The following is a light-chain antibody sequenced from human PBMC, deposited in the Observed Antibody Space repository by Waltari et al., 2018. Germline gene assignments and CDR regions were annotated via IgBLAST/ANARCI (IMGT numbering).Light chain of an antibody. J-gene: IGKJ1*01. V-gene: IGKV3-20*01. CDR1: QSVSSSY. CDR2: GAS. Sequence: IVLTQSPGTLSSSPGERATLSCRASQSVSSSYLAWYQQKPGQAPRLLIYGASSRATGIPDRFSGSGSGTDFTLTISRLEPEDFAVYYCQQYGSSPLCTFGQGTKVEIK. CDR3: QQYGSSPLCT.